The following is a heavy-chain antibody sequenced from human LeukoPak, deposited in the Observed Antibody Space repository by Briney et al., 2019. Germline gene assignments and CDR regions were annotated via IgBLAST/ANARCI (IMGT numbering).Heavy chain of an antibody. CDR3: ARGAGSYVDY. J-gene: IGHJ4*02. Sequence: PSETLSLTCTVSGGSISSGGYYWSWIRQHPGKGLEWIGNIYYSGSTYYNPSLKSRVTISVDTSKNQFSLKLSSVTAADTAVYYCARGAGSYVDYWGQGTLVTVSS. CDR1: GGSISSGGYY. D-gene: IGHD1-26*01. V-gene: IGHV4-31*03. CDR2: IYYSGST.